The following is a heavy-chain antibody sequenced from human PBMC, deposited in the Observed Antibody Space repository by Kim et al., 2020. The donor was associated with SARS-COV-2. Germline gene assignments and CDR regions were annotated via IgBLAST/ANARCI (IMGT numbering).Heavy chain of an antibody. CDR1: GYTFTGYY. J-gene: IGHJ6*02. D-gene: IGHD6-6*01. CDR2: INPDSGRT. V-gene: IGHV1-2*02. Sequence: ASVKVSCKASGYTFTGYYMHWVRQAPGQGLEWMGWINPDSGRTNYAQKFQGRVTMTRDTSISTAYMGLISLRSDDAAVYYCARGRASSSSDYYYDMDVWG. CDR3: ARGRASSSSDYYYDMDV.